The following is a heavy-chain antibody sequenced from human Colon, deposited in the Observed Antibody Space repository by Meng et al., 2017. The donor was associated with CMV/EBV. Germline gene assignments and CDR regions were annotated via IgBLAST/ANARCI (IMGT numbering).Heavy chain of an antibody. V-gene: IGHV1-2*02. CDR2: INPYSGDT. CDR3: GTFGGDFDY. D-gene: IGHD3-3*01. CDR1: GYTFTGYL. Sequence: HVHLMQSGAVMRGPGASVKVSCKASGYTFTGYLIHWVRQAPGQGLEWMGWINPYSGDTIYAQKFEVGVTMTRDASITTAYLELSSLKSDDTAVYYCGTFGGDFDYWGQGTLVTVSS. J-gene: IGHJ4*02.